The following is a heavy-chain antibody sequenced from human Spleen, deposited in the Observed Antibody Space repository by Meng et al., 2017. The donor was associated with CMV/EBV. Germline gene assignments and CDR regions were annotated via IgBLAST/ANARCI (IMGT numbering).Heavy chain of an antibody. D-gene: IGHD6-13*01. CDR3: ARALAGVDY. V-gene: IGHV4-39*01. CDR1: GGPINSSSYY. Sequence: QLQLQESGPGLVNPSETLPLTCTVSGGPINSSSYYWGWIRQPPGKGLEWIGSIYYSGRTCYNPSLKSRVTISVDTSKNQFSLKLSSVTAADTVVYYCARALAGVDYWGQGTLVTVSS. J-gene: IGHJ4*02. CDR2: IYYSGRT.